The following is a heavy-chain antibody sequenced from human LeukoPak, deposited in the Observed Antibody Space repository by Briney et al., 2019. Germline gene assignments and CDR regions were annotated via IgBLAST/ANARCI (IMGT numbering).Heavy chain of an antibody. J-gene: IGHJ4*02. V-gene: IGHV4-38-2*02. CDR2: IYHSGST. Sequence: SETLSLTCTVSGYSISSGYYWGWIRQPPGKGLEWIGSIYHSGSTYYNPSLKSRVTISVDTSKNQFSLKLSSVTAADTAVYYCAREHRTLGIAAAGIIIFDYWGQGTLVTVSS. CDR1: GYSISSGYY. D-gene: IGHD6-13*01. CDR3: AREHRTLGIAAAGIIIFDY.